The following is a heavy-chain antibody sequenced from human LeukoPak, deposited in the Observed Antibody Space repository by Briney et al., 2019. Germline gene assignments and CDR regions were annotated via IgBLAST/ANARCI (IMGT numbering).Heavy chain of an antibody. J-gene: IGHJ4*02. CDR1: GFTVSSNY. V-gene: IGHV3-11*01. CDR3: ARAGSTTAFDY. CDR2: ISSSGSTI. D-gene: IGHD6-13*01. Sequence: GGSLRLSCAASGFTVSSNYMSWIRQAPGKGLEWVSYISSSGSTIYYADSVKGRFTISRDNAKNSLYLQMNSLRAEDTAVYYCARAGSTTAFDYWGQGTLVTVSS.